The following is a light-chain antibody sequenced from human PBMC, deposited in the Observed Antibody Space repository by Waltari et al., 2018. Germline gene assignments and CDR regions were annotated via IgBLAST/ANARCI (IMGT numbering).Light chain of an antibody. CDR2: EGS. J-gene: IGLJ2*01. V-gene: IGLV2-23*01. CDR3: CSYAGSSTLL. Sequence: QSALTQPASVSGSPGQSITVSCTGTSSDVGSYNLVSWYQQHPGKAPRLMIYEGSKRPSGVSNRFSGSKSCSTASLTISGLQAEDEADYYCCSYAGSSTLLFGGGTKVTVL. CDR1: SSDVGSYNL.